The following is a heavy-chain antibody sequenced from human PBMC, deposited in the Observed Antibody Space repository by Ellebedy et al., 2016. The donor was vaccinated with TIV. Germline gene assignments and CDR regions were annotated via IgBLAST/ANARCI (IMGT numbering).Heavy chain of an antibody. CDR3: ASYLDATNY. CDR2: IKQDGSEE. CDR1: GFTFSSYW. J-gene: IGHJ4*02. D-gene: IGHD2-15*01. Sequence: GESLKISCAASGFTFSSYWMSWVRQAPGKGLEWVANIKQDGSEEYYVDSVKGRFTISRDNAKNSLYLQMNSLRAEDTAVYYCASYLDATNYWGQGTLVTVSS. V-gene: IGHV3-7*01.